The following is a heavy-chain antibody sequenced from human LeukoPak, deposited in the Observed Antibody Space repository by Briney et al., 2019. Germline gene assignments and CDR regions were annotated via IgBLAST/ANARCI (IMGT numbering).Heavy chain of an antibody. D-gene: IGHD2-2*01. CDR2: IYSGGST. CDR1: GFTVSSNY. J-gene: IGHJ3*02. V-gene: IGHV3-66*01. CDR3: VPGSTNAFDI. Sequence: PGGSLRLSCAASGFTVSSNYMSWVRQAPGKGLEWVSVIYSGGSTYYADSVKGRFTISRDNSKNTLYLQMNSLRAEDTAVYARVPGSTNAFDIWGQGTMVTVSS.